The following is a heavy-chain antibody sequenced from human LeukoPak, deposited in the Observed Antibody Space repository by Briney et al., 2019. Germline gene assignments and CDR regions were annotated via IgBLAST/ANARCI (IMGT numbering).Heavy chain of an antibody. CDR1: DGSITSGAYS. V-gene: IGHV4-30-2*01. CDR2: IYHGGSP. D-gene: IGHD1-14*01. J-gene: IGHJ6*03. CDR3: ARGEPSTLLNNDYYFMDV. Sequence: SQTLSLTCTVSDGSITSGAYSWNWIRQPPGRGLEWVGYIYHGGSPYYNPSLKSRVTISVDWSKNQFSLSLSSVTAADTAVYYCARGEPSTLLNNDYYFMDVWGKGTTVTVSS.